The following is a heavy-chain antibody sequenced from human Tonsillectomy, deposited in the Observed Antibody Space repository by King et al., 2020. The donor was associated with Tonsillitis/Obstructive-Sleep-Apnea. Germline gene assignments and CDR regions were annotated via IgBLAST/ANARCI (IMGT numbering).Heavy chain of an antibody. J-gene: IGHJ3*02. CDR2: IYHRGST. V-gene: IGHV4-4*02. CDR1: GGSISSSNW. CDR3: ARARSVKGYCSGGSCYYAFDI. Sequence: VQLQESGPGLVKPSGTLSLTCAVSGGSISSSNWWSWVRQPPGKGLEWIGEIYHRGSTNYNPSLKSRVTISVDKSKNQFSLKLSSVTAADTAVYYCARARSVKGYCSGGSCYYAFDIWGQGTMVTVSS. D-gene: IGHD2-15*01.